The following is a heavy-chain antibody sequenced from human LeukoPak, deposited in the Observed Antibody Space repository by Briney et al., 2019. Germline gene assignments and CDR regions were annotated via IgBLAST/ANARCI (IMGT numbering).Heavy chain of an antibody. Sequence: GASVKVSCKASGYTFNDYDINWVRQATGQGFEWMGWINPNSGNAGYAQKFQGRVTMTRNTSISTAYMELSSLRSEDTAVYYCARALAWGGSSYSYYYMDVWDKGTTVTVSS. D-gene: IGHD1-26*01. V-gene: IGHV1-8*01. CDR3: ARALAWGGSSYSYYYMDV. CDR1: GYTFNDYD. CDR2: INPNSGNA. J-gene: IGHJ6*03.